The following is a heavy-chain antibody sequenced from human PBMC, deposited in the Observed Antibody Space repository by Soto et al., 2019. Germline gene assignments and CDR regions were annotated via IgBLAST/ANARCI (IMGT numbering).Heavy chain of an antibody. Sequence: SETLSLTCAVYGGSFSGYYWSWIRQPPGKGLEWIGEINHSGSTNYNPSLKSRVTISVDTSKNQFSLKLSSVTAADTAVYYCARGLAVLLWFGDWSPGYGMGVWGQGTTVTVSS. CDR1: GGSFSGYY. D-gene: IGHD3-10*01. CDR2: INHSGST. V-gene: IGHV4-34*01. CDR3: ARGLAVLLWFGDWSPGYGMGV. J-gene: IGHJ6*02.